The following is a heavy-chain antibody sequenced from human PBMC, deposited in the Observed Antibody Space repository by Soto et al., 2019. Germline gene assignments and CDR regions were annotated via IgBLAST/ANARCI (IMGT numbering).Heavy chain of an antibody. CDR2: IKSDGSTT. D-gene: IGHD6-19*01. Sequence: EVQLVESGGGLVQPGGSLRLSCAASGLTFSSSWMHWVRQAPGKGREWVSRIKSDGSTTHYADSVKGRLTISRDNAKNTLYLQMNSLRAEDTAVYYCARGPTGWYGYDYWGQGTLVTVSS. CDR1: GLTFSSSW. V-gene: IGHV3-74*01. J-gene: IGHJ4*02. CDR3: ARGPTGWYGYDY.